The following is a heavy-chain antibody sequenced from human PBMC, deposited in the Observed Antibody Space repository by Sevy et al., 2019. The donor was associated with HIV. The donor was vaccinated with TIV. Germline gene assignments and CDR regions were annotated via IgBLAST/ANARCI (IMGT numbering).Heavy chain of an antibody. D-gene: IGHD3-16*02. CDR3: ARGNDDYVWGSSRYGLDY. CDR2: IYDIGSS. CDR1: GGSISSDNYY. J-gene: IGHJ4*02. V-gene: IGHV4-30-4*01. Sequence: LSLTCTVSGGSISSDNYYWTWIRQPPGKGLEWIGYIYDIGSSSYNPSLKSRVTISVDTSKNQFSLKLSSVTAADTAVYYCARGNDDYVWGSSRYGLDYWGQGTLVTVSS.